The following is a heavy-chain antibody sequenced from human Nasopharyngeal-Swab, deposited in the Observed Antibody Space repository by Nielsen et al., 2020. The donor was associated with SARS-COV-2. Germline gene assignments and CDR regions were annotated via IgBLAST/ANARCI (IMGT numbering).Heavy chain of an antibody. CDR2: IYYSGST. V-gene: IGHV4-39*01. J-gene: IGHJ6*02. CDR3: ARQRGDLRLGFYNYYGMDV. Sequence: SETLSLTCTVSGGSISSSSYYWGWIRQPPGKGLEWIGSIYYSGSTYYNPSLKSRVTISVDTSKNQFSLKLSSVTAADTAVYYCARQRGDLRLGFYNYYGMDVWGQGTTVTVSS. D-gene: IGHD3-16*01. CDR1: GGSISSSSYY.